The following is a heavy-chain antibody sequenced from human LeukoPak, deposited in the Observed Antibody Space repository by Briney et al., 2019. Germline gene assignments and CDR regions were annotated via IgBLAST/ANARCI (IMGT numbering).Heavy chain of an antibody. D-gene: IGHD3-10*01. V-gene: IGHV3-23*01. CDR3: ANFYGSGSLAHDY. J-gene: IGHJ4*02. CDR1: GFTFSSYA. CDR2: ISGSGGST. Sequence: GESLRLPCAASGFTFSSYAMSWVRQAPGKGLEWVSAISGSGGSTYYADSVKGRFTISRDNSKNTLYLQMNSLRAEDTAVYYCANFYGSGSLAHDYWGQGTLVTVSS.